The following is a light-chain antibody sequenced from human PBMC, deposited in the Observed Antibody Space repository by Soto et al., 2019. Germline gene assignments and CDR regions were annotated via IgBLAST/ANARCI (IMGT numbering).Light chain of an antibody. CDR2: DNN. Sequence: QSVLTQPPSVSAAPGQKVTISCSGSSSNIANNYVSWYQQLPGTAPKILISDNNKRPSGIPDRFSGSKSGTSATLGITGLQTGDEADYYCGTWDSSLNIHVFGTGTKLTVL. CDR3: GTWDSSLNIHV. V-gene: IGLV1-51*01. J-gene: IGLJ1*01. CDR1: SSNIANNY.